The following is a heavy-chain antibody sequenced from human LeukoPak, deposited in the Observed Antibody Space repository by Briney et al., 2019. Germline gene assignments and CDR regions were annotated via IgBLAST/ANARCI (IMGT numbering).Heavy chain of an antibody. Sequence: PSETLSLTCAVYGGSFSGYYWGWIRQPPGKGLEWIGYIYYSGNTKYNPSLKSRVTISLGTSKNQFSLKLSSVTAADTAVYYCARDARYYDSSGYYAFDIWGQGTMVTVSS. V-gene: IGHV4-59*01. D-gene: IGHD3-22*01. CDR2: IYYSGNT. CDR3: ARDARYYDSSGYYAFDI. J-gene: IGHJ3*02. CDR1: GGSFSGYY.